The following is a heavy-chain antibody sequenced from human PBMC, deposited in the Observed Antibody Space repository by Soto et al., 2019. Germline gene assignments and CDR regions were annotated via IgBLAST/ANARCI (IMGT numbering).Heavy chain of an antibody. V-gene: IGHV4-59*08. CDR1: GGSINVYY. J-gene: IGHJ5*02. CDR2: VYYTETT. D-gene: IGHD3-10*02. Sequence: SETLSVTCTLSGGSINVYYWNWIRQTPGKGLEWIGSVYYTETTYYNPSLKSPVTISVETSRNTFSLKVNSVTAADTGIYYCARQRVLSTNMFITSFDPWGQGTLVTVSS. CDR3: ARQRVLSTNMFITSFDP.